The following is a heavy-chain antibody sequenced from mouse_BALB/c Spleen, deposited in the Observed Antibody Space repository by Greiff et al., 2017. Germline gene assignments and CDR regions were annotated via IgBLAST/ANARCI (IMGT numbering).Heavy chain of an antibody. J-gene: IGHJ3*01. CDR2: ISYSGST. Sequence: VQLKESGPGLVKPSQSLSLTCTVTGYSITSDYAWNWIRQFPGNKLEWMGYISYSGSTSYNPSLKSRISITRDTSKNQFFLQLNSVTTEDTATYYCARRTGTGAWFAYWGQGTLVTVSA. D-gene: IGHD4-1*01. CDR3: ARRTGTGAWFAY. V-gene: IGHV3-2*02. CDR1: GYSITSDYA.